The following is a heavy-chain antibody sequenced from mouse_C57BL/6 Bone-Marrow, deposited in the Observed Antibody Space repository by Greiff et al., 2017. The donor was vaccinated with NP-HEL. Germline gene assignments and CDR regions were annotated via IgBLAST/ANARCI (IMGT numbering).Heavy chain of an antibody. CDR1: GYTFTSSW. Sequence: VQLQQPGAELVMPGASVQLSCKASGYTFTSSWMHWVKQRPGQGLEWIGEIDPSDSYTTSHQQFNGKSTLTVDKSSSTAYMQLSSLTSEDSAVYYCARGGTTVVDQDWYFDVWGTGTTVTVSS. D-gene: IGHD1-1*01. J-gene: IGHJ1*03. CDR2: IDPSDSYT. V-gene: IGHV1-69*01. CDR3: ARGGTTVVDQDWYFDV.